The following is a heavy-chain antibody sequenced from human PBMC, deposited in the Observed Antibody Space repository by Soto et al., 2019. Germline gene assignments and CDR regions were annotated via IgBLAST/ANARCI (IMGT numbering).Heavy chain of an antibody. CDR2: IHTGGETT. CDR3: VKGRAKHCSGRTCGLWMDL. CDR1: GFTFKSHA. D-gene: IGHD6-19*01. Sequence: PGGSLRLSCSASGFTFKSHAMHWVRQAPGKGLEYVSSIHTGGETTFYADAVKGRFIVSRDNSNNTLDLQMTSLKYEDSGVYYCVKGRAKHCSGRTCGLWMDLWGQGTTVTVYS. V-gene: IGHV3-64D*06. J-gene: IGHJ6*02.